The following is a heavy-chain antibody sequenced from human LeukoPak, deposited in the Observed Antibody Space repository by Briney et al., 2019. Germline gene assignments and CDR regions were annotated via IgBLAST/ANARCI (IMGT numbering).Heavy chain of an antibody. CDR3: ARDGRSGYDYWFDP. CDR1: GGSISSGGYY. D-gene: IGHD5-12*01. CDR2: IYYSGST. Sequence: SETLSLTCTVSGGSISSGGYYWSWIRQHPGKGLEWIGYIYYSGSTYYNPSLKSRVTISVDTSKNQFSLKLSSVTAADTAVYYCARDGRSGYDYWFDPWGQGTLVTVFS. J-gene: IGHJ5*02. V-gene: IGHV4-31*03.